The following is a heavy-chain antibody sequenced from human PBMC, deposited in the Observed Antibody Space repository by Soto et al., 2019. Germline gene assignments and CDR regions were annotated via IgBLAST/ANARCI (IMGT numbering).Heavy chain of an antibody. D-gene: IGHD5-12*01. Sequence: SETLSLTCTVSGGSISSHYWSWIRHPAGKGLEWIGRIYASGSTNYNPSLKSRVTMSLDTSRNQFSLKLTSVTAADTAMYYCARAGGYEVQGSNWFGPWGWGILVTAPQ. CDR1: GGSISSHY. J-gene: IGHJ5*02. CDR2: IYASGST. V-gene: IGHV4-4*07. CDR3: ARAGGYEVQGSNWFGP.